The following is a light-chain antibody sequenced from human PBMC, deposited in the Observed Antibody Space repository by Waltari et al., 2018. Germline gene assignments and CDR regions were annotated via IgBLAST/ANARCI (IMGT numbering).Light chain of an antibody. J-gene: IGKJ2*03. Sequence: DIQMTQSPSSLSASVGDRVTVTCRASQGISKELSWYQQKPGKAPALLIYAASSLQTGVSSRFSGSGSGTDFTLIISSLQPEDVATYYCRQDYTTPYSFGQGTKVEIK. CDR3: RQDYTTPYS. CDR1: QGISKE. V-gene: IGKV1-27*01. CDR2: AAS.